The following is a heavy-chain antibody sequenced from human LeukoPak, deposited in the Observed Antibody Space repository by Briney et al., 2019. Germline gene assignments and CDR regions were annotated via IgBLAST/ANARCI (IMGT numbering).Heavy chain of an antibody. Sequence: PSETLSLTCTVSGGSISSYYWSCIRQPAGKGLEWIGRIYTSGSTNYNPSLKSRVTMSVDTSKNQFSLKLSSLTAADTAVYYCARDFFNYYGSGSYSIHGMDVWGQGITVIVPS. CDR1: GGSISSYY. CDR2: IYTSGST. V-gene: IGHV4-4*07. CDR3: ARDFFNYYGSGSYSIHGMDV. J-gene: IGHJ6*02. D-gene: IGHD3-10*01.